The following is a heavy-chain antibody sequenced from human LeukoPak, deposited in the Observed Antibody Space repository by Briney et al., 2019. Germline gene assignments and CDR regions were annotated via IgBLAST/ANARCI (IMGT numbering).Heavy chain of an antibody. Sequence: GGSLRLSCAASGFTFSSYAMSWVRQAPGKGLEWVSAITNSGSNTYYADSVKGRFTISRDNSKNTIYLQMNSLRADDTAVYYCAKDLGGYNYGPGDVFDYWGQGTLVTVSS. J-gene: IGHJ4*02. CDR1: GFTFSSYA. V-gene: IGHV3-23*01. CDR2: ITNSGSNT. CDR3: AKDLGGYNYGPGDVFDY. D-gene: IGHD5-18*01.